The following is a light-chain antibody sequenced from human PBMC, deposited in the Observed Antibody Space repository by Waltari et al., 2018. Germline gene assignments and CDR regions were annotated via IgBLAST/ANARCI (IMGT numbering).Light chain of an antibody. CDR2: EVN. J-gene: IGLJ2*01. CDR1: SSDIGAYNF. CDR3: KSYGGGRLV. V-gene: IGLV2-14*01. Sequence: QSALTQPASVSGSPGQSITISCTGTSSDIGAYNFVSWYQQHPGKVPKLIIYEVNYRPSGVSSRVSGSKSGNTASLAISGLQAEDEADYYCKSYGGGRLVFGGGTRLTVL.